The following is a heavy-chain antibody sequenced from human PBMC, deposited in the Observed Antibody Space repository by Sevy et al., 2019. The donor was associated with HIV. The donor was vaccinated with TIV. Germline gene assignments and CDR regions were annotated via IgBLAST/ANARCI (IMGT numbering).Heavy chain of an antibody. D-gene: IGHD3-3*01. CDR1: GLTFNRAW. CDR3: TTKGDFWSGYQYFQY. Sequence: GGSLRLSCAASGLTFNRAWMTWVRQAPGKGLEWVGRIKGKSDGGKTDYAAPVKGRFTISRDDSKNTLYLQISSLKTEDTAVYYCTTKGDFWSGYQYFQYWGRGTLVTVSS. V-gene: IGHV3-15*01. CDR2: IKGKSDGGKT. J-gene: IGHJ4*02.